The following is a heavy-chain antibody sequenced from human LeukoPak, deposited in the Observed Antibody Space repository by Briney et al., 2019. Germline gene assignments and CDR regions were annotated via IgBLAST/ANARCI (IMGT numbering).Heavy chain of an antibody. CDR3: ARGGSSYGYYFDY. J-gene: IGHJ4*02. D-gene: IGHD5-18*01. CDR2: IYCSGST. V-gene: IGHV4-59*01. CDR1: GGSIRYYY. Sequence: SETLSLTCTVSGGSIRYYYLSWIRQPPGKGLEWIGYIYCSGSTSYNPSLKSRLIISVDTSKNQFSLKLNSVTAADTAVYYCARGGSSYGYYFDYWGQGTLVTVSS.